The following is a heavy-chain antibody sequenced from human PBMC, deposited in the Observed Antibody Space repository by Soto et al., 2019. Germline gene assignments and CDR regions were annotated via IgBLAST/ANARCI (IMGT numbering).Heavy chain of an antibody. J-gene: IGHJ3*02. CDR2: ISGSGGST. CDR3: AKDAGDYEAFDI. D-gene: IGHD4-17*01. CDR1: GFTFSSYA. V-gene: IGHV3-23*01. Sequence: GGSLRLSCAVSGFTFSSYAMSWVRQVPGKGLEWVSAISGSGGSTYYADSVKGRFTISRDNSKNTLYLQMNSLRAEDTAVYYCAKDAGDYEAFDIWGQGTMVTVSS.